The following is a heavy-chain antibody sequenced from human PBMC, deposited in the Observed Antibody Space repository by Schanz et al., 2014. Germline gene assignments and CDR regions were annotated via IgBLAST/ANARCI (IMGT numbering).Heavy chain of an antibody. Sequence: EVQLVESGGGLVKPGGSLRLSCTASGFIFRSYTMNWVRQAPGKGLEWVSSISSTSSYIFYADSVKGRFTISRDNAKNSLYLQMNSLRAEDTAVYYCVPMSIAAHWGQGTLVTVSS. J-gene: IGHJ4*02. D-gene: IGHD6-6*01. CDR2: ISSTSSYI. CDR3: VPMSIAAH. V-gene: IGHV3-21*01. CDR1: GFIFRSYT.